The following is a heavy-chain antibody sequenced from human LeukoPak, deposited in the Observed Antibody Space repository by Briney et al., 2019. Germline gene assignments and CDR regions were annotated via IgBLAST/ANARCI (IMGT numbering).Heavy chain of an antibody. V-gene: IGHV3-23*01. CDR1: GFTFTSYA. D-gene: IGHD6-19*01. Sequence: PGGSLRLSCAASGFTFTSYAMHWVRQPPGKGLEWVSSISGTGGSTYYADSVKGRFTISRDNSKNTLYLQMNSLRAEDTAVYYCAKGGEQWLFYFDYWGQGTLVAVSS. J-gene: IGHJ4*02. CDR3: AKGGEQWLFYFDY. CDR2: ISGTGGST.